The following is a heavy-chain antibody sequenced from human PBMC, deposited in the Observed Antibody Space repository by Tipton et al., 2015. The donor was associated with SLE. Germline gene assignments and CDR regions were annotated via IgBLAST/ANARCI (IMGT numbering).Heavy chain of an antibody. D-gene: IGHD5-18*01. CDR3: ARDRIQLWSDAFDI. J-gene: IGHJ3*02. CDR1: SGSISSGGYY. Sequence: TLSLTCTVSSGSISSGGYYWSWIRQHPGKGLEWIGYIYYSGSTYYNPSLKSRVTISVDTSKNQFSLKLSSVTAADTAVYYCARDRIQLWSDAFDIWGQGTMVTVSS. V-gene: IGHV4-31*03. CDR2: IYYSGST.